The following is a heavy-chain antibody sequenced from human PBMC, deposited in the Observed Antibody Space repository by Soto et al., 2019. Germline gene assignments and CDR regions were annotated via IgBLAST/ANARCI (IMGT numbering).Heavy chain of an antibody. CDR3: ARDKLSSLVVETPHLFDS. CDR2: IIPKFGTA. V-gene: IGHV1-69*12. CDR1: GGIFSDYA. J-gene: IGHJ5*01. D-gene: IGHD2-21*01. Sequence: QVRLEQSGGEVKKPGSSVKVSCRVSGGIFSDYAVSWVRQAPGQGLQWVGGIIPKFGTAKYARKFEDRVTLTADALTSTVYVEINNLRSEDTALYYCARDKLSSLVVETPHLFDSWGQGTLLTVSS.